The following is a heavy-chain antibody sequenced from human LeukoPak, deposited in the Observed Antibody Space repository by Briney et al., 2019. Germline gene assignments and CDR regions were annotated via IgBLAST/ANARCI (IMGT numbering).Heavy chain of an antibody. CDR2: VYYSGRP. D-gene: IGHD1-26*01. CDR1: GGSISSHY. CDR3: AAGLRELTFDY. Sequence: SETLSLTCTVSGGSISSHYWSWIRQPPGKGLEWIGYVYYSGRPNSNPSLKSRVTTSVDTSKSQFSLRLSSVTAADTAVYYCAAGLRELTFDYWGQGTLVTVSS. J-gene: IGHJ4*02. V-gene: IGHV4-59*11.